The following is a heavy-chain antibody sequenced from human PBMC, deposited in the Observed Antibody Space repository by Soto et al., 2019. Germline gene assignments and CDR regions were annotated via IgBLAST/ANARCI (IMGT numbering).Heavy chain of an antibody. Sequence: QVQLVESGGGVVQPGRSLRLSCAASGFTFSSYAMHWVRQAPGKGLEWVAVISYDGSNKYYADSVKGRFTISRDNSKNTLYLQMKSLRAEDTAVYYCARDPLWGTAMVLWYFALWGRGTLVTVSS. J-gene: IGHJ2*01. CDR1: GFTFSSYA. CDR2: ISYDGSNK. CDR3: ARDPLWGTAMVLWYFAL. V-gene: IGHV3-30-3*01. D-gene: IGHD5-18*01.